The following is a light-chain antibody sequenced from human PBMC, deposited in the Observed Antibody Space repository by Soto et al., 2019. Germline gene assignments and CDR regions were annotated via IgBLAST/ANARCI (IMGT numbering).Light chain of an antibody. V-gene: IGLV1-40*01. J-gene: IGLJ1*01. CDR1: SSNIGADFD. Sequence: QSVLTQPPSVSGAPGQRITISCTGSSSNIGADFDVYWYQQLPGAAPKLLIYGNTNRPSGVPDRFSGSKSGTSASLAITGLQAEDEADYYCQSYDSSLGGNYVFGTGTKVTVL. CDR2: GNT. CDR3: QSYDSSLGGNYV.